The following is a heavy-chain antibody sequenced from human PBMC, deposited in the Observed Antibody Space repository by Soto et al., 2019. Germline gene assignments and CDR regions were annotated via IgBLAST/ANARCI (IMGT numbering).Heavy chain of an antibody. CDR3: ANDLLLTTITTVGD. CDR2: ISYDGNNK. V-gene: IGHV3-30*18. CDR1: GFIFSTYG. J-gene: IGHJ4*02. Sequence: QVQLVESGGGVVQPGRSLRLSCAASGFIFSTYGMHWVRQAPGKGLEWLSVISYDGNNKYYADSVKGRFTISRDNSKNTLWLQMDSLRTEDTAVYYCANDLLLTTITTVGDWGQGTLVTVSS. D-gene: IGHD4-17*01.